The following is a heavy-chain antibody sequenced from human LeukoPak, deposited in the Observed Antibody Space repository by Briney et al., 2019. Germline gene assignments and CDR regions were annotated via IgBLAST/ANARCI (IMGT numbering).Heavy chain of an antibody. CDR2: ISSSSTYI. D-gene: IGHD6-19*01. CDR3: ARASGWYRGWYFDY. CDR1: GFTFSTYS. J-gene: IGHJ4*02. V-gene: IGHV3-21*01. Sequence: GGSLRLSCAASGFTFSTYSMNWVRQAPGKGLEWVSSISSSSTYIYYADSVKGRFTISRDNAKNSLYLQMNGLRAEDTAVYYCARASGWYRGWYFDYWGQGTLVTVSS.